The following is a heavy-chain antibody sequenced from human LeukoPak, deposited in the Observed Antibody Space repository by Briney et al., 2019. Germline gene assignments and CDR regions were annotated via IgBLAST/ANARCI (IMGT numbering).Heavy chain of an antibody. V-gene: IGHV4-30-4*02. D-gene: IGHD1-26*01. CDR1: GGSISSGDYY. CDR3: ARDPRDAYSGSYYDY. Sequence: NPSETLSLTCTVSGGSISSGDYYWSWIRQPPGKGLEWIGCIYYSGSTHYNPSLKSRVTISVDTSKNQFSLKLSSVTAADTAVYYCARDPRDAYSGSYYDYWGQGTLVTVSS. CDR2: IYYSGST. J-gene: IGHJ4*02.